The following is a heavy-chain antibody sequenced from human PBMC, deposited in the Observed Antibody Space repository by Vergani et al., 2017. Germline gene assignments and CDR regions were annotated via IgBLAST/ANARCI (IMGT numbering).Heavy chain of an antibody. D-gene: IGHD6-25*01. CDR1: GFPFSSYA. CDR3: RSPVGGLNFDY. Sequence: EVQLLESGGGLVQPGGSLRLSCAASGFPFSSYAMSWVRQAPGKGLEWVSAISGSGGSTYYSASVKGRFTISRDNSKNTLYLQMNSLRAEDTAVYYCRSPVGGLNFDYWGQGTLVTVSS. J-gene: IGHJ4*02. V-gene: IGHV3-23*01. CDR2: ISGSGGST.